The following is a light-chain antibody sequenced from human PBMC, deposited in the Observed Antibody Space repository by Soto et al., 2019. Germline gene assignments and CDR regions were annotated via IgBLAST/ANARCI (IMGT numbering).Light chain of an antibody. CDR2: DAS. CDR1: HSVSTY. Sequence: EIVLTQSPGTLSLSPGERATLSCRASHSVSTYLAWYQQKPGQAPRLLISDASNRATGIPARFSGGGSGTAIHLNISALEPDDFAGYYSPLRNHWPPGATFGGGTKVEIK. CDR3: PLRNHWPPGAT. V-gene: IGKV3-11*01. J-gene: IGKJ4*01.